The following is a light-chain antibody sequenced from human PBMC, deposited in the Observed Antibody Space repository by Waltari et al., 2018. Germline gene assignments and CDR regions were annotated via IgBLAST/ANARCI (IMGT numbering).Light chain of an antibody. CDR1: QSVSSN. CDR3: QQYNNWPPT. CDR2: GAS. V-gene: IGKV3-15*01. J-gene: IGKJ3*01. Sequence: EIVMTHSPATLSVSPGEKAILSCRASQSVSSNLAWYQQQPGQAPRLLSHGASTRAPGIAGRFSGSGSGTEFTLTISSLQSEDFAVYFCQQYNNWPPTFGPGTKVDIK.